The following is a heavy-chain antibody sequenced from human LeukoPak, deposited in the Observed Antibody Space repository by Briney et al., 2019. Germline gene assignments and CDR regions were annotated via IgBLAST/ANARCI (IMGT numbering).Heavy chain of an antibody. D-gene: IGHD1-1*01. J-gene: IGHJ6*03. CDR3: ARIQAHYCYYYMDV. CDR1: GGSISSYY. CDR2: IYYSGST. V-gene: IGHV4-59*01. Sequence: SETLSLTCTVSGGSISSYYWSWIRQPPGKGLEWIGYIYYSGSTNYNPSLKSRVTISVDTSKNQFSLKLSSVTAADTAVYYCARIQAHYCYYYMDVWSKGTTVTISS.